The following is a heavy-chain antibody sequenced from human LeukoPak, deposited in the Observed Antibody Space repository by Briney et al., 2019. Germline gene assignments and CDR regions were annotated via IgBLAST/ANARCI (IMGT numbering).Heavy chain of an antibody. CDR1: GFTFSSYG. CDR3: AKISPYSSSGRRNYYYYYMDV. V-gene: IGHV3-30*02. CDR2: IRYDGSNK. J-gene: IGHJ6*03. Sequence: PGGSLRLSCAASGFTFSSYGMHWVRQAPGKGLEWVAFIRYDGSNKYYADSVQGRFTISRDNSKNTLYLQMNSLRAEDTAVYYCAKISPYSSSGRRNYYYYYMDVWGKGTTVTVSS. D-gene: IGHD6-6*01.